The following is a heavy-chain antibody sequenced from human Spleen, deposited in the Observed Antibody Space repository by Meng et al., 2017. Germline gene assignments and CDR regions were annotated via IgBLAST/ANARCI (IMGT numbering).Heavy chain of an antibody. D-gene: IGHD3-10*01. CDR1: GYSVTSGYY. J-gene: IGHJ4*02. CDR2: IFHSGST. CDR3: ARLVSYGSGSYYDY. Sequence: SETLSLTCTVSGYSVTSGYYWGWVRQPPGKGLEWIGSIFHSGSTYYNPSLKSRVTMSVDTSKNQFSLNLSSVTASDTAVDFFARLVSYGSGSYYDYWGQGTLVTVSS. V-gene: IGHV4-38-2*02.